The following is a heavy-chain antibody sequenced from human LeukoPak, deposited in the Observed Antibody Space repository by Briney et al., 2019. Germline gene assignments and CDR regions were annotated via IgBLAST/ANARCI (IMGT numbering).Heavy chain of an antibody. CDR1: GYSISSGYF. D-gene: IGHD1-26*01. J-gene: IGHJ4*02. Sequence: SETLSLTCTVSGYSISSGYFWGWIRQPPGMGLEWIGSIYHSGNTYYNPSLKSRLTMSVDTSKNQFSLKLTSLTAADTAVYHCASLRERSYYARGFDYWGRGTLVTVSS. V-gene: IGHV4-38-2*02. CDR3: ASLRERSYYARGFDY. CDR2: IYHSGNT.